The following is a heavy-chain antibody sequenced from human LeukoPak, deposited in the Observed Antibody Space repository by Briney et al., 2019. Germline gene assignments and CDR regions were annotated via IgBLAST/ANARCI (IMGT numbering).Heavy chain of an antibody. CDR1: GFTFSSYA. V-gene: IGHV3-64*04. CDR3: AKGPVRGSYRYGYFDY. Sequence: GGSLRLSCAASGFTFSSYAMHWVRQAPGKGLEYVSAISSNGGSTYYADSVKGRFTISRDNSKNSLYLQMNSLRAEDTALYYCAKGPVRGSYRYGYFDYWGQGTLVTVSS. CDR2: ISSNGGST. J-gene: IGHJ4*02. D-gene: IGHD3-16*02.